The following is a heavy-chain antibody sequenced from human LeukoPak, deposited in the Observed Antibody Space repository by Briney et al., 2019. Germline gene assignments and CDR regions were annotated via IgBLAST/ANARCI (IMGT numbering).Heavy chain of an antibody. Sequence: GGSLRLSCAASGFTFSSYAMSWVRQAPGKGLEWVSAISGSGGSTYYADSVKGRFTIPRDNSKNTLYLQMNSLRAEDTAVYYCAKGEYYDSSGQPLDYWGQGTLVTVSS. J-gene: IGHJ4*02. V-gene: IGHV3-23*01. CDR1: GFTFSSYA. D-gene: IGHD3-22*01. CDR3: AKGEYYDSSGQPLDY. CDR2: ISGSGGST.